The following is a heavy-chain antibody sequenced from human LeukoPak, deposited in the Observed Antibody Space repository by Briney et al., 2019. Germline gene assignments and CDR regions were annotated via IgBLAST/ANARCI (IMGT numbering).Heavy chain of an antibody. CDR1: GYTFTSYD. D-gene: IGHD3-10*01. CDR3: ARGGYYYGSGSITDY. Sequence: ASVKVSCKASGYTFTSYDINWVRQATGQGPEWMGWMNPNSGNTGYAQKLQGRVTMTRNTSISTAYMELSSLRSEDTAVYYCARGGYYYGSGSITDYWGQGTLVTVSS. J-gene: IGHJ4*02. CDR2: MNPNSGNT. V-gene: IGHV1-8*01.